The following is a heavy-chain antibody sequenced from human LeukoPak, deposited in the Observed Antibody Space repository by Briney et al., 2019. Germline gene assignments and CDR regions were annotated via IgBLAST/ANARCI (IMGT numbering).Heavy chain of an antibody. CDR3: ARERIDCSSTSCYGGGSDY. V-gene: IGHV3-74*01. D-gene: IGHD2-2*01. J-gene: IGHJ4*02. CDR1: GFTFSSHW. CDR2: INTDGSST. Sequence: PGGSLRLSCAASGFTFSSHWMYWVSKAPGKGLVLVSRINTDGSSTSYADSVKGRFTISRDNAKNTLHLQMNSLRAEDTAVYYCARERIDCSSTSCYGGGSDYWGQGTLVTVSS.